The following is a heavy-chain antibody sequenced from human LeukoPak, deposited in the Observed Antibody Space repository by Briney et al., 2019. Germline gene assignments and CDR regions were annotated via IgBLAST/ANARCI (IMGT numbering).Heavy chain of an antibody. V-gene: IGHV4-61*01. CDR3: ARDDGSYYGSGRGYFDY. D-gene: IGHD3-10*01. CDR2: IYYSGST. CDR1: GGSVSSGSYY. J-gene: IGHJ4*02. Sequence: RPSETLSLTCTVSGGSVSSGSYYWSWIRQPPGKGLEWIGYIYYSGSTNYNPSLKSRVTISVDTSKNQFSLKLSSVTAADTAVYYCARDDGSYYGSGRGYFDYWGQGTLVTVSS.